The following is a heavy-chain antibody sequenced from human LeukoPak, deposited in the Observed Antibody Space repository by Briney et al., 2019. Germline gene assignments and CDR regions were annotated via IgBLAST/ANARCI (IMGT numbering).Heavy chain of an antibody. CDR2: TSDSSSGGST. Sequence: GGSLRLSCAASGFSFISYAMSRVRQAPGKGLEWVSGTSDSSSGGSTYYADSVRGRFTISRDNSKNTLYLQMNSLRAEDTAVYYCAKKRDESTRGWSSYYFDYWGQGTLVTVSS. V-gene: IGHV3-23*01. CDR3: AKKRDESTRGWSSYYFDY. CDR1: GFSFISYA. J-gene: IGHJ4*02. D-gene: IGHD6-19*01.